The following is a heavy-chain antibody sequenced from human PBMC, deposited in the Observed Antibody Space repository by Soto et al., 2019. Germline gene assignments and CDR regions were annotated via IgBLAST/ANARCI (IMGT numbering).Heavy chain of an antibody. CDR2: VSWNGSRT. J-gene: IGHJ6*02. D-gene: IGHD2-15*01. Sequence: GGSLRLSCAASGFTFSNSDMNWVRQAPGKGLEWVSGVSWNGSRTHYADSVKGRFIISRDNSRNFLYQQMNSLRPEDMAVYYCVRNYCSGGSCYLYGMDVWGQGTTVTVSS. CDR3: VRNYCSGGSCYLYGMDV. CDR1: GFTFSNSD. V-gene: IGHV3-35*01.